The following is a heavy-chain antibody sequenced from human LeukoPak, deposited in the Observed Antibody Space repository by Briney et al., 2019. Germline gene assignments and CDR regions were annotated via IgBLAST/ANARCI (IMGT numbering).Heavy chain of an antibody. V-gene: IGHV4-59*01. CDR3: ARVRVLPYIPGAFDI. CDR2: IYYSGST. J-gene: IGHJ3*02. D-gene: IGHD2-15*01. CDR1: GGSISSYY. Sequence: SETLSLTCTVSGGSISSYYWSWIRQPPGKGLEWIGYIYYSGSTNYNPSLKSRVTISVDTSKNQFSLKLSSVTAADTAVYYCARVRVLPYIPGAFDIWGQGTMVTVSS.